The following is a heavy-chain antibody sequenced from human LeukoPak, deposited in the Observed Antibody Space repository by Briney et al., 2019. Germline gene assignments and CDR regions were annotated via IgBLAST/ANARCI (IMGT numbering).Heavy chain of an antibody. CDR2: IKEDGSEK. D-gene: IGHD4/OR15-4a*01. Sequence: HPGGSLRLSCAASGFTLSSYWMSWVRQAPGKGLEWVANIKEDGSEKYYVDSVKGRFTISRDNAKNSLYLQMNSLRAEDTAVYYCARGPMTIISIGGQGTLVTVSS. CDR1: GFTLSSYW. V-gene: IGHV3-7*01. J-gene: IGHJ4*02. CDR3: ARGPMTIISI.